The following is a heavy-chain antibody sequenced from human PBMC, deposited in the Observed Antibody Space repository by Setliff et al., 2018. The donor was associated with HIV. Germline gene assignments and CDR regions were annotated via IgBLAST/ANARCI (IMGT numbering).Heavy chain of an antibody. CDR3: AKDRSGSYSFARD. Sequence: LSLTCAVSGYSISSGHYWGWIRQPPGKGLEWLSYISSSGSTIYYADSVKGRFTVSRDNAKNSLYLQMNSLRAEDTAVYYCAKDRSGSYSFARDWGQGTLVTVSS. V-gene: IGHV3-11*04. CDR1: GYSISSGHY. D-gene: IGHD1-26*01. J-gene: IGHJ4*02. CDR2: ISSSGSTI.